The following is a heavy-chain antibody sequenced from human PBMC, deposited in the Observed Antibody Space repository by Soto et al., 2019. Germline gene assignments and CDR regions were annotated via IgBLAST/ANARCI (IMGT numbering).Heavy chain of an antibody. CDR1: GFTFRSYG. CDR2: ISYDGSNK. CDR3: SPGSYSSGWYFGY. Sequence: TGGSLRLSCAASGFTFRSYGMHWVRQAPGKGLEWVAVISYDGSNKYYADSVRGRFTISRDNSKNTLYLQMNSLRAEDTAVYYCSPGSYSSGWYFGYWGQGTLVTVSS. D-gene: IGHD6-19*01. V-gene: IGHV3-30*03. J-gene: IGHJ4*02.